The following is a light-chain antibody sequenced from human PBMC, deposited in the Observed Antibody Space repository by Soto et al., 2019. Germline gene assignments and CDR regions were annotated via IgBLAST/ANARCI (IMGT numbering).Light chain of an antibody. CDR2: GAS. CDR3: QQYNNWPPT. Sequence: EIVMTQSPGTLSVSPGERATLSCRASQSVSNNVAWYQRKPGQAPRLLFSGASTRATGVPATFSGSGSGMDVTLTISSLQSADFAVYYCQQYNNWPPTFGQGTRVEVK. J-gene: IGKJ1*01. CDR1: QSVSNN. V-gene: IGKV3-15*01.